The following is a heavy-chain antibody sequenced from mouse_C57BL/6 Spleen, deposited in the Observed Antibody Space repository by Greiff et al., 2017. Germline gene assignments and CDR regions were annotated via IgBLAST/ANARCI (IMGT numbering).Heavy chain of an antibody. J-gene: IGHJ3*01. D-gene: IGHD1-1*01. CDR1: GYTFTSYG. V-gene: IGHV1-69*01. CDR3: ARLLPWFAY. CDR2: IDPSDSYT. Sequence: VQLQQPGAELVMPGASVKLSCKASGYTFTSYGMHWVKQRPGQGLEWIGAIDPSDSYTNYNQKFKGKSTLTVDKSSSTAYMQLSSLTSEDSAVYYCARLLPWFAYWGQGTLVTVSA.